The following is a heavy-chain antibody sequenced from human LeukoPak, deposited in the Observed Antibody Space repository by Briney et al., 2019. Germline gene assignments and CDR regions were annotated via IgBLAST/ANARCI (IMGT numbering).Heavy chain of an antibody. D-gene: IGHD3-3*01. CDR3: GRAGVARTYPPDL. CDR2: IIGDGSAT. V-gene: IGHV3-74*01. CDR1: GFTFSTHW. J-gene: IGHJ5*02. Sequence: GGSLRLSCAASGFTFSTHWMHWVRQAPGKGLVWVSRIIGDGSATSYAESVMGRFTISRDNAKNIVYLQMNSLRDEDTAVYFCGRAGVARTYPPDLWGQGTLVTVSS.